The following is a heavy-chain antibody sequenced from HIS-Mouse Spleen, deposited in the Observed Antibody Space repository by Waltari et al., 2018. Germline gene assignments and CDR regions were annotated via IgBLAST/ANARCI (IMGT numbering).Heavy chain of an antibody. CDR3: AREIPYSSSWYDWYFDL. CDR1: GCSISSSSYS. V-gene: IGHV4-39*07. Sequence: QLQLQASGPGLVKPSETLSPTCTVSGCSISSSSYSWGGIRQPPGKGLEWIGSIYYSGGTYYNPSLKSRVTISVDTSKNQFSLKLSSVTAADTAVYYCAREIPYSSSWYDWYFDLWGRGTLVTVSS. D-gene: IGHD6-13*01. CDR2: IYYSGGT. J-gene: IGHJ2*01.